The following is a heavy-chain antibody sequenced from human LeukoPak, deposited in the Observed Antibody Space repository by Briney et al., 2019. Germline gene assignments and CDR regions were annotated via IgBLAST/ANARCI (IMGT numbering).Heavy chain of an antibody. D-gene: IGHD2-15*01. CDR3: AKQLGYCSDGSCYFPY. J-gene: IGHJ4*02. Sequence: PGGSLRLSCAASGFTFTSYAMNWVRQAPGKGLEWVSTISGSGSSTYYVDSVKGRFTISRDNSKNTLYLQMNSLRAEDTAVYYCAKQLGYCSDGSCYFPYWGQGTLVTVSS. CDR1: GFTFTSYA. V-gene: IGHV3-23*01. CDR2: ISGSGSST.